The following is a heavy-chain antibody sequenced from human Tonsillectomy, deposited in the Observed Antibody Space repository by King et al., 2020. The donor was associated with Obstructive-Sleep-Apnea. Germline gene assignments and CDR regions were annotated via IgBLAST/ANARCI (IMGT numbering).Heavy chain of an antibody. Sequence: QVQLVESGGGVVQPGRSLRLSCAASGFTFSSYAMHWVRQAPGKGLEWVAVISYDGSNKYYADSVKGRFTISRDNSKNSLYLQMNSLRAEDTAVYYCARDPGPYYYYYYGMDVWGQGTTVTVSS. CDR2: ISYDGSNK. V-gene: IGHV3-30*04. CDR3: ARDPGPYYYYYYGMDV. CDR1: GFTFSSYA. J-gene: IGHJ6*02.